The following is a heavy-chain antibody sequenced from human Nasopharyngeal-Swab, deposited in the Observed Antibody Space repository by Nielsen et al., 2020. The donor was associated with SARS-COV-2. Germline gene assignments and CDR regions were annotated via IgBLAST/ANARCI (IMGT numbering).Heavy chain of an antibody. CDR3: APPAGDAFDI. Sequence: GESLKISCAASGFTFSDYYMSWIRQAPGKGLEWVSYISSSGSTIYHADSVKGRFTISRDNAKNSLYLQMNSLRAEDTAVYYCAPPAGDAFDIWGQGTMVTVSS. CDR1: GFTFSDYY. CDR2: ISSSGSTI. D-gene: IGHD6-13*01. J-gene: IGHJ3*02. V-gene: IGHV3-11*04.